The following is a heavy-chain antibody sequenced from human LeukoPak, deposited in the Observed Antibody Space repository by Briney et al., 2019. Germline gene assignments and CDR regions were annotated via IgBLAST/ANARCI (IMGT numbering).Heavy chain of an antibody. CDR1: GYTFTGYY. J-gene: IGHJ4*02. Sequence: ASVKVSCKASGYTFTGYYMHWVRQAPGQGLEWMGWIYPNSGDTNYAQNFQGRVTMTRDTSVSTAYMELSRLRSDDTAVYYCARDDYSNYPADCWGQGTLVTVSS. CDR2: IYPNSGDT. V-gene: IGHV1-2*02. CDR3: ARDDYSNYPADC. D-gene: IGHD4-11*01.